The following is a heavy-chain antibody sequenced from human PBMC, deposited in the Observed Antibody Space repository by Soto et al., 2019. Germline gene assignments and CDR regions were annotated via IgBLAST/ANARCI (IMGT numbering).Heavy chain of an antibody. CDR3: ARSTRCVYSYGSFDY. CDR1: GGTFSSYA. J-gene: IGHJ4*02. D-gene: IGHD5-18*01. V-gene: IGHV1-69*01. CDR2: IIPILGTA. Sequence: QVQLVQSGAEVKKPGSSVKVSSKASGGTFSSYAISWVRQAPGQGLEWMGGIIPILGTANYAQTVQGRVTITADESTSTDYIELSSLRYEYTAVYYCARSTRCVYSYGSFDYWGQGTLVTVSS.